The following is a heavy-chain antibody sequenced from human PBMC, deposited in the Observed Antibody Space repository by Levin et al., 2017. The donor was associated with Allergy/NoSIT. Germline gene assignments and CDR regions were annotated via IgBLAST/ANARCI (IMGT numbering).Heavy chain of an antibody. CDR3: ARYGWLNYYMDV. J-gene: IGHJ6*03. V-gene: IGHV4-59*01. CDR2: IYYSGST. CDR1: GGSISSYY. D-gene: IGHD3-9*01. Sequence: SETLSLTCTVSGGSISSYYWSWIRQPPGKGLEWIGYIYYSGSTNYNPSLKSRVTISVDTSKNQFSLKLSSVTAADTAVYYCARYGWLNYYMDVWGKGTTVTVSS.